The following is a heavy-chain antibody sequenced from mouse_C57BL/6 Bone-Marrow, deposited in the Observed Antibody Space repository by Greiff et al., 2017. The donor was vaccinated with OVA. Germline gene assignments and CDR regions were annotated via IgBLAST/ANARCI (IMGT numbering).Heavy chain of an antibody. CDR1: GYTFTSYG. V-gene: IGHV1-81*01. Sequence: QVQLQQSGAELARPGASVKLSCKASGYTFTSYGISWVKQRTGQGLEWIGEIYPRSGNTYYNEKFKGKATLTADKASSTAYMELRSLTSEDAAVYFCARSTVVATKRAMDYWGQGTSVTGSS. J-gene: IGHJ4*01. D-gene: IGHD1-1*01. CDR2: IYPRSGNT. CDR3: ARSTVVATKRAMDY.